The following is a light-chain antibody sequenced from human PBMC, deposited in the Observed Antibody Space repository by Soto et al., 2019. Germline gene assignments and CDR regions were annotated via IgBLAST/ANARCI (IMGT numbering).Light chain of an antibody. CDR3: QQYGSSPFT. CDR1: QSVTTSY. V-gene: IGKV3-20*01. CDR2: GAS. Sequence: EIVLTQSPGTLSLSPGERLTLSCRASQSVTTSYVAWYQHKPGQAPRLLIYGASTKATGTPDRFNGSGSGTDFTLTISTLEPEDFAVYYCQQYGSSPFTFGPGTKVDIK. J-gene: IGKJ3*01.